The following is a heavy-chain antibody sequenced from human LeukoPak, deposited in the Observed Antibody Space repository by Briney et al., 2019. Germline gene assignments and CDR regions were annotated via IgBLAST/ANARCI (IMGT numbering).Heavy chain of an antibody. Sequence: SETLSLTCTVSGGSIRSYYWSWIRQPPGKGLEWIGYIYYSGNTNYNPSLKSRVTISVDTSKNQFSLKLSSVTAADTAVYYCARHGASIVVVVTGGAFDIWGQGTMVTVSS. CDR1: GGSIRSYY. CDR2: IYYSGNT. D-gene: IGHD3-22*01. J-gene: IGHJ3*02. V-gene: IGHV4-59*01. CDR3: ARHGASIVVVVTGGAFDI.